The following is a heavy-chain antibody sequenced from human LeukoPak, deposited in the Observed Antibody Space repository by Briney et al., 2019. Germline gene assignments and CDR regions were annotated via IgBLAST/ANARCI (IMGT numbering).Heavy chain of an antibody. D-gene: IGHD3-9*01. CDR3: ARVQSFDWGPTYYFDY. V-gene: IGHV1-2*02. CDR1: GYTFTGYY. Sequence: ASVKVSCKASGYTFTGYYMHWVRQAPGRGLEWMGWINPNSGGTNYAQKFQGRVTMTRDTSISTAYMELSRLRSDDTAVYYCARVQSFDWGPTYYFDYWGQGTLVTVSS. J-gene: IGHJ4*02. CDR2: INPNSGGT.